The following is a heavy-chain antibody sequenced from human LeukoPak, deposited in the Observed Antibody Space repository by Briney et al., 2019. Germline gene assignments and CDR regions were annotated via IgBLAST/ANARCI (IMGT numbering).Heavy chain of an antibody. D-gene: IGHD5-12*01. CDR3: AKGIVATRELDY. CDR1: KFNFIKYG. CDR2: ISGSGSDT. Sequence: GGSLRLSCATSKFNFIKYGLTWVRQAPGKGLEWVSSISGSGSDTQYAASVQGRFTISRDNSKNTLYLQMNSLRAEDTAVYYCAKGIVATRELDYWGQGTLVTVSS. J-gene: IGHJ4*02. V-gene: IGHV3-23*01.